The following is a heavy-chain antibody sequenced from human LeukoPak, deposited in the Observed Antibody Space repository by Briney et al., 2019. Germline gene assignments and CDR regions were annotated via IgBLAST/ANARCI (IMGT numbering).Heavy chain of an antibody. CDR1: GGSISSYY. J-gene: IGHJ3*02. V-gene: IGHV4-59*08. CDR2: IYYSGST. CDR3: ASATYYYDSSAFDI. Sequence: SETLSLTCTVSGGSISSYYWSWIRQPPGKGLEWSGYIYYSGSTNYNPSLKSRVTISVDTSKNQFSLKLSSVTAADTAVYYCASATYYYDSSAFDIWGQGTMVTVSS. D-gene: IGHD3-22*01.